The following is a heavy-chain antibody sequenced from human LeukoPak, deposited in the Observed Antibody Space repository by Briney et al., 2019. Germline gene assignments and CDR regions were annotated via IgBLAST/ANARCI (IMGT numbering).Heavy chain of an antibody. CDR3: AKDGKGSSGYYYADY. CDR2: ISWDGVST. D-gene: IGHD3-22*01. J-gene: IGHJ4*02. V-gene: IGHV3-43*01. CDR1: GFTFSNYW. Sequence: AGGSLRLSCAASGFTFSNYWVHWVRQAPGKGLEWVSLISWDGVSTYYAGSVKGRFTISRDNRKNSLSLQMNSLRTEDTALYYCAKDGKGSSGYYYADYWGQGTLVTVSS.